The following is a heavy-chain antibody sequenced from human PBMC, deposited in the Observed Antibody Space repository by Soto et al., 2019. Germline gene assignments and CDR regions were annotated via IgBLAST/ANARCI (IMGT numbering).Heavy chain of an antibody. CDR2: IYNGGTT. Sequence: QVQLQESGPGLVKPSQTLSLTCTVSGGSINNVNYYWSWIRQSPDKGLEWIGNIYNGGTTYNNPSLTRRVIISVDTSNNQFSLKLSSVSAADTAGYYCARGPSGDKVDYWGQGTLVTVSS. CDR1: GGSINNVNYY. CDR3: ARGPSGDKVDY. D-gene: IGHD7-27*01. J-gene: IGHJ4*02. V-gene: IGHV4-30-4*01.